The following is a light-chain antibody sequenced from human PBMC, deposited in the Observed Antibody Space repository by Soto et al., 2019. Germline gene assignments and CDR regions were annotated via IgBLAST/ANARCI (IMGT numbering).Light chain of an antibody. CDR2: NVS. CDR3: NSFVSSNTYAV. J-gene: IGLJ2*01. V-gene: IGLV2-14*03. Sequence: QSALTQPASVSGSPGQSITISCTGTSSDVGSYNYVSWYQQHPGKAPKLMIYNVSNRPSGVSNRFSGSKSGNTASLTISGLQSEDEADYYCNSFVSSNTYAVFAGGTKLTVL. CDR1: SSDVGSYNY.